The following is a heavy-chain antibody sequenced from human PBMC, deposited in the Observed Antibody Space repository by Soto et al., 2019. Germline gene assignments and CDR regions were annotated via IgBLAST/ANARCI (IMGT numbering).Heavy chain of an antibody. J-gene: IGHJ3*02. D-gene: IGHD3-10*01. CDR3: ARDRSGSYYSYI. CDR2: IYYSRTT. V-gene: IGHV4-59*12. Sequence: SDTLYLTFTVYGGSFSHNYWAWIRRPPGKGLEWGRYIYYSRTTRYNPSLESRVTLSLETSKSQFSLRLSSVTASDTAVYYCARDRSGSYYSYIWGQGTMVT. CDR1: GGSFSHNY.